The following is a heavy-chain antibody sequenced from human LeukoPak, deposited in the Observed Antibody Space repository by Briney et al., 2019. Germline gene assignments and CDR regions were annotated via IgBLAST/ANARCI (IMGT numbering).Heavy chain of an antibody. CDR1: GFTFSSYS. CDR2: ISNSSSTI. D-gene: IGHD6-13*01. CDR3: ARVFVGYSSSWGNFDY. J-gene: IGHJ4*02. Sequence: GGSLRLSCAASGFTFSSYSMNWVRQAPGKGLEWVSYISNSSSTIYYADSVKGRFTISRDNAKNSLYLQMNSLRDEDTAVYYCARVFVGYSSSWGNFDYWGQGTLVTVSS. V-gene: IGHV3-48*02.